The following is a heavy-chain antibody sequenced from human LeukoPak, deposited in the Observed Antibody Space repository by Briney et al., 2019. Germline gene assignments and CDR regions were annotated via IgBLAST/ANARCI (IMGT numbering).Heavy chain of an antibody. CDR3: ARDQEGFDY. V-gene: IGHV1-46*01. J-gene: IGHJ4*02. CDR1: GYSFTSNY. Sequence: ASVKVSCKVSGYSFTSNYIHWVRQAPGQGLEWMGMIYPRDGSTSYAQRFQDRVTVTRNTSTSTVHMELSGLRSEDTAVYYCARDQEGFDYWGQGTLVTVSS. CDR2: IYPRDGST.